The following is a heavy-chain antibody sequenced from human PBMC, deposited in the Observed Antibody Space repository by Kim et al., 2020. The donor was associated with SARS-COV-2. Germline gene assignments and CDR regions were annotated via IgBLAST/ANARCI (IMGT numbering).Heavy chain of an antibody. CDR2: TYYRFKWSN. V-gene: IGHV6-1*01. J-gene: IGHJ4*02. CDR1: GDSVSSNSAV. D-gene: IGHD6-13*01. CDR3: ARERVAAAGRVFDY. Sequence: SQTLSLTCAISGDSVSSNSAVWNWIRQSPSGCLEWLGRTYYRFKWSNDYAVSVKSRITINPDTSKNQFSLQLNSVTPEDTAVYYCARERVAAAGRVFDYWGQGTLVTVSS.